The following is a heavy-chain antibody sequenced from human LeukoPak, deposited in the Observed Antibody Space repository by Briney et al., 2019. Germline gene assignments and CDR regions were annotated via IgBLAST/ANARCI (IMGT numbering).Heavy chain of an antibody. CDR2: IYYSGST. J-gene: IGHJ4*02. Sequence: SETLSLTCTVSSGSISSYYWSWIRQPPGKGLEWIGYIYYSGSTNYNPSLKSRVTISVDTSKNQFSLKLSSVTAADTAVYYCARRGDSSGYYYGTFDYWGQGTLVTVSS. D-gene: IGHD3-22*01. V-gene: IGHV4-59*08. CDR3: ARRGDSSGYYYGTFDY. CDR1: SGSISSYY.